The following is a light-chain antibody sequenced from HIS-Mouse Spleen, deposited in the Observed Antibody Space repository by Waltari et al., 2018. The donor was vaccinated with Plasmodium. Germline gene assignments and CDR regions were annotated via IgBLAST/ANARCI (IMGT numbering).Light chain of an antibody. CDR2: GAS. CDR1: QSVSRN. CDR3: QQYNNWSFT. Sequence: ELVMTQSPATLSVSPGERATLSCRARQSVSRNLAWYQQKPSQAPMLLNYGASTRATGIPARFSGSGSGTEFTLTISSLQSEDFAVYYCQQYNNWSFTFGPGTKVDIK. J-gene: IGKJ3*01. V-gene: IGKV3-15*01.